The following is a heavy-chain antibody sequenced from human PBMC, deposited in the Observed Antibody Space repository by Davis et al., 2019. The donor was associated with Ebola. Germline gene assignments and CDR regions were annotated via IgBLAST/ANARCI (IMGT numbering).Heavy chain of an antibody. D-gene: IGHD6-6*01. Sequence: PGGSLRLSCAASGFTFSSYAMHWVRQAPGKGLEWVAVISYDGSNKYYADSVKGRFTISRDNSKNTLYLQMNSLRAEDTAVYYCAKDSEQLVPYFDYWGQGTLVTVSS. J-gene: IGHJ4*02. CDR1: GFTFSSYA. CDR3: AKDSEQLVPYFDY. V-gene: IGHV3-30*04. CDR2: ISYDGSNK.